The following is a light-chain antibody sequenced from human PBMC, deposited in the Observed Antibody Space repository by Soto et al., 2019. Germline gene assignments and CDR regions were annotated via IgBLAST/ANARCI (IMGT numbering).Light chain of an antibody. CDR2: EDN. V-gene: IGLV6-57*04. Sequence: FMLNQPHSVSESPGKTVTISCTRSSGSIASNYVQWYQQRPGSAPTTVIYEDNQRPSGVPDRFSGSIDSSSNSASLTISGLKTEDEADYYCQSYDSSNLVFGGGTKLTVL. CDR3: QSYDSSNLV. J-gene: IGLJ2*01. CDR1: SGSIASNY.